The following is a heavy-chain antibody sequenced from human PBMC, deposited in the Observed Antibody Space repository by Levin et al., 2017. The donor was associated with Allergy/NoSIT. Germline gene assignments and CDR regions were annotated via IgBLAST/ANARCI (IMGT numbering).Heavy chain of an antibody. V-gene: IGHV3-23*01. CDR1: GLTFSSYA. Sequence: LSLTCAASGLTFSSYAMSWVRQAPGKGLEFVSALSGGAGSTYYADSVKGRFTISRDNSKNTLSLQMNSLRAEDTAVYYCAKFRDYDYVWGSFLENWGQGTLVTVSS. D-gene: IGHD3-16*01. J-gene: IGHJ4*02. CDR2: LSGGAGST. CDR3: AKFRDYDYVWGSFLEN.